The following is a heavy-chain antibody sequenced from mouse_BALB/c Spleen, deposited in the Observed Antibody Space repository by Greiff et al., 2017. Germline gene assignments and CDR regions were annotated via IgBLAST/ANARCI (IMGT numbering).Heavy chain of an antibody. CDR1: GYSITSDYA. J-gene: IGHJ2*01. Sequence: VQLKESGPGLVKPSQSLSLTCTVTGYSITSDYAWNWIRQFPGNKLEWMGYISYSGSTSYNPSLKSRISITRDTSKNQFFLQLNSVTTEDTATYYCARTNFATADYWGQGTTLTVSA. CDR2: ISYSGST. D-gene: IGHD1-2*01. CDR3: ARTNFATADY. V-gene: IGHV3-2*02.